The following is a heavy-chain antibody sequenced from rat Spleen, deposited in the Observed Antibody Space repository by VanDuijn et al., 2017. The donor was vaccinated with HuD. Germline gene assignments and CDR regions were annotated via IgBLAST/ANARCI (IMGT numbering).Heavy chain of an antibody. J-gene: IGHJ3*01. D-gene: IGHD1-5*01. CDR1: GFTFSTYW. Sequence: EVQLVESGGGLVQPGKSLKLSCVASGFTFSTYWMTWIRQAPGKGLEWIASVTNTGTRTYYPDSVKGRFTISRDNAKSTLYLKMSSMRADDTATYYCTSEVRYNWFAYWGQGTLVTVSS. V-gene: IGHV5-31*01. CDR3: TSEVRYNWFAY. CDR2: VTNTGTRT.